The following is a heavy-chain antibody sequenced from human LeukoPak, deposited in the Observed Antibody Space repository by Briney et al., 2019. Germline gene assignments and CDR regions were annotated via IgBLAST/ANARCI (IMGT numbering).Heavy chain of an antibody. V-gene: IGHV1-18*01. CDR2: ISARTGNT. Sequence: ASVKVSCKASGYTFSNYGISWVRQAPGRGLEWMGWISARTGNTNYVQKFQGRVTMTTDTSTSTAYMELRSLRSDDTAVYYCARDIATVQHQDWGQGTLVTVSS. CDR3: ARDIATVQHQD. J-gene: IGHJ4*02. CDR1: GYTFSNYG. D-gene: IGHD1-1*01.